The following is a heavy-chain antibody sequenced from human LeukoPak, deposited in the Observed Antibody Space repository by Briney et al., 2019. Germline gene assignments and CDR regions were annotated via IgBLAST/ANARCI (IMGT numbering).Heavy chain of an antibody. CDR2: INPSGGST. D-gene: IGHD1-26*01. V-gene: IGHV1-46*01. J-gene: IGHJ5*02. CDR3: ARDVRELLTP. CDR1: GYTFTNYY. Sequence: ASVKVSCKTSGYTFTNYYMHWVRQAPGQGLEWMGVINPSGGSTSYAQKFQGRVTMTRDTSTSTVYMELSSLRSEDTAVYYCARDVRELLTPWGQGTLVTVSS.